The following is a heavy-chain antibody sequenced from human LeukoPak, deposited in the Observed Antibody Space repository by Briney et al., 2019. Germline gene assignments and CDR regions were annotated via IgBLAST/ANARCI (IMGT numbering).Heavy chain of an antibody. CDR3: ARFRSDYYDSSGYIERYAFDI. D-gene: IGHD3-22*01. J-gene: IGHJ3*02. V-gene: IGHV4-4*02. Sequence: SETLSLTCAVSGGSISSSNWWSWVRQPPGKGLEWIGEIYHSGSTNYNPSLKSRVTISVDKSKNQFSLRLSSVTAADTAVYYCARFRSDYYDSSGYIERYAFDIWGQGAMVTVSS. CDR1: GGSISSSNW. CDR2: IYHSGST.